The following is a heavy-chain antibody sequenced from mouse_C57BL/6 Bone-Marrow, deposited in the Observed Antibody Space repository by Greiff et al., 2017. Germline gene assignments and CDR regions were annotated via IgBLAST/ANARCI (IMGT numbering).Heavy chain of an antibody. CDR1: GFTFSSYA. V-gene: IGHV5-9-1*02. Sequence: DVKLQESGEGLVKPGGSLKLSCAASGFTFSSYAMSWVRQTPEKRLEWVAYISSGGDYIYYADTVKGRFTISRDNARNTLYLQMSSLKSEDTAMYYCTREGDYTWFAYWGQGTLVTVSA. J-gene: IGHJ3*01. CDR2: ISSGGDYI. CDR3: TREGDYTWFAY. D-gene: IGHD2-4*01.